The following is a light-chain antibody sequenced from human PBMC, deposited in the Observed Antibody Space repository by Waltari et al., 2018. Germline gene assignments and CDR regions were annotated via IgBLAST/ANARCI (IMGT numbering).Light chain of an antibody. CDR2: NDK. J-gene: IGLJ3*02. CDR1: SSNIGSNT. Sequence: QSVLTQPPSASGTPGQRVTISCAGGSSNIGSNTVNWYQHLPGTAPKLLIYNDKQRPSGVPDRFSGSKSGTSASLAISGLQSEDEVDYYCAAWDDSLNGQVFGGGTKLTVL. V-gene: IGLV1-44*01. CDR3: AAWDDSLNGQV.